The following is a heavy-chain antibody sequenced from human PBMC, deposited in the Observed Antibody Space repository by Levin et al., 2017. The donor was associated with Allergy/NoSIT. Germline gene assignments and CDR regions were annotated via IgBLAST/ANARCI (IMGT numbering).Heavy chain of an antibody. V-gene: IGHV3-48*01. J-gene: IGHJ4*02. CDR2: ISVSGTST. CDR3: ARKNYGKLDS. D-gene: IGHD1-7*01. Sequence: GGSLRLSCAASGFTLSRYAMNWVRQASGKGLEWLSYISVSGTSTSYADSVKGRFTVSRDNDKNSLYLQMNSLTAEDTAVYYCARKNYGKLDSWGQGTLVTVSS. CDR1: GFTLSRYA.